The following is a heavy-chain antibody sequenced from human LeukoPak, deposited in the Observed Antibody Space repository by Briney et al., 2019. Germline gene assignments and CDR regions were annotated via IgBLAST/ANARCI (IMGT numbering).Heavy chain of an antibody. V-gene: IGHV1-69*04. CDR1: GGTFSSYA. D-gene: IGHD1-7*01. Sequence: SVTVSCTASGGTFSSYAISWVRQAPGQGLEWMGRIFPILGIANYAQKFQGRVTITADKSTSTAYMELSSLRSEDTAVYYCARNGQGGITGTTQHYYYYGMDVWGQGTTVTVSS. CDR3: ARNGQGGITGTTQHYYYYGMDV. J-gene: IGHJ6*02. CDR2: IFPILGIA.